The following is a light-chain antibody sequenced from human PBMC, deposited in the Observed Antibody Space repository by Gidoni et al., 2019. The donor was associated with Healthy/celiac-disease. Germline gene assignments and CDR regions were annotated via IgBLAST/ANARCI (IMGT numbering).Light chain of an antibody. J-gene: IGKJ2*01. V-gene: IGKV3-20*01. CDR1: QSVSSSY. CDR3: QQYGSSSYT. CDR2: GAS. Sequence: EIVLTQSPGTLSLSPGERATLSCRASQSVSSSYLAWYQQKPGQAPSLLIYGASSRATGIPDRFSGSGSGTDFTLTISRLEPEDFAVYYCQQYGSSSYTFGQXTKLEIK.